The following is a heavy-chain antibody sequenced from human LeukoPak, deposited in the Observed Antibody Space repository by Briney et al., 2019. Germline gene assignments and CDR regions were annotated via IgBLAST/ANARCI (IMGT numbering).Heavy chain of an antibody. V-gene: IGHV4-34*01. CDR2: INHSGST. CDR3: ARAAIAAAGTRVDY. D-gene: IGHD6-13*01. Sequence: SETLSLTCAVYGGSLSGYYWSWIRQPPGKGLEWIGEINHSGSTNYNPSLKSRVTISVDTSKSQFSLKLSSVTAADTAVYYCARAAIAAAGTRVDYWGQGTLVTVSS. J-gene: IGHJ4*02. CDR1: GGSLSGYY.